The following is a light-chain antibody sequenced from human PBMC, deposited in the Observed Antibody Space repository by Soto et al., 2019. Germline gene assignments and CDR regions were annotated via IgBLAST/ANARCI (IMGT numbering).Light chain of an antibody. Sequence: EIALTQSPATLSLSPGERATLSCRASQSISRYLAWYQQKPGQAPRLLIYDATNRATGIPARFSGSGSGTDFTLTISSLEPEDFAVYYCQQYYSFPLTFGQGTRLEIK. CDR2: DAT. CDR3: QQYYSFPLT. J-gene: IGKJ5*01. V-gene: IGKV3-11*01. CDR1: QSISRY.